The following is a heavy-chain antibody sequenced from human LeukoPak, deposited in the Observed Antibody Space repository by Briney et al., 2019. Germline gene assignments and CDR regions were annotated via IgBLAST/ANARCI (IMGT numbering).Heavy chain of an antibody. D-gene: IGHD3-16*01. CDR3: ARERGMTSDY. V-gene: IGHV3-48*04. J-gene: IGHJ4*02. CDR2: ISSSSSTI. CDR1: GFTFSSYS. Sequence: GGSLRLSCAASGFTFSSYSMNWVRQAPGKGLEWVSYISSSSSTIYYADSVKGRFTISRDNAKNSLYLQMNSLRAEDTAVYYCARERGMTSDYWGQGTLVTVSS.